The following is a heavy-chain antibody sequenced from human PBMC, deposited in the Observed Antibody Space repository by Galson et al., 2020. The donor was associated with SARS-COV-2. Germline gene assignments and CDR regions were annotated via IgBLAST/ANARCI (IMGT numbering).Heavy chain of an antibody. CDR1: GFTFSSYA. CDR2: ISYAGSNK. V-gene: IGHV3-30*04. Sequence: GGSLRLSCAASGFTFSSYAMHWVRQAPGKGLEWVAVISYAGSNKYYADSVKGRFTISRDNSKNTLYLQMNSLRAEDTAVYYCARDSSGSYSYFDYWGQGTLVTVSS. CDR3: ARDSSGSYSYFDY. D-gene: IGHD1-26*01. J-gene: IGHJ4*02.